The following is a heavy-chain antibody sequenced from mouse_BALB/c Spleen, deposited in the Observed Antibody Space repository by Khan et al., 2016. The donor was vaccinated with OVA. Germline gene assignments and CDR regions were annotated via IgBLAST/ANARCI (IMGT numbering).Heavy chain of an antibody. V-gene: IGHV1-9*01. Sequence: QVQLQQSGAELMKPGASVKISCKATGYKFSSYWIEWVKQRPGHGLEWIGEILPGSGDINYNEKFKGKATFTEDTSSNPAYIQLSSMKSADSAVYYCARGAGTTYGMDYWGQGTSVNVSS. CDR1: GYKFSSYW. CDR2: ILPGSGDI. J-gene: IGHJ4*01. CDR3: ARGAGTTYGMDY. D-gene: IGHD4-1*01.